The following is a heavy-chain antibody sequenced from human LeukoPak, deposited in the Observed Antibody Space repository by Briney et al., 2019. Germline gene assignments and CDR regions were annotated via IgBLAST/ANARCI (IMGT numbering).Heavy chain of an antibody. Sequence: KSSESLSLTYTVSGGSISSGGYYWSWIRQHPGKGLEWIGYIYYSGSTYYNPSLKSRVPISVDTSKNQFSLKLSSVTAADTAVYYCAGLDDYGDYYYGMDVWGQGTTVTVSS. CDR3: AGLDDYGDYYYGMDV. CDR1: GGSISSGGYY. J-gene: IGHJ6*02. V-gene: IGHV4-31*03. D-gene: IGHD4-17*01. CDR2: IYYSGST.